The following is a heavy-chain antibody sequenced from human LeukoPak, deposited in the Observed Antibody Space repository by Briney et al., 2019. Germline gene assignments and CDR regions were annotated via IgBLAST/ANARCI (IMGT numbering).Heavy chain of an antibody. D-gene: IGHD4-17*01. Sequence: SETLSLTCAVYGESFSGYYWSWIRQPPGKGLEWIGEINHSGSTNYNPSLKSRVTISVDTSKNQFSLKLSSVTAADTAVYYCARGSLDYGDYWYFDLWGRGTLVTVSS. J-gene: IGHJ2*01. V-gene: IGHV4-34*01. CDR1: GESFSGYY. CDR2: INHSGST. CDR3: ARGSLDYGDYWYFDL.